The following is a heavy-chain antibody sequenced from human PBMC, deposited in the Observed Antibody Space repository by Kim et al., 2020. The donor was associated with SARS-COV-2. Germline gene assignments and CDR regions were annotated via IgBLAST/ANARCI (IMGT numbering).Heavy chain of an antibody. V-gene: IGHV4-39*01. CDR3: ARRLDTAMVSSQNWFDP. J-gene: IGHJ5*02. D-gene: IGHD5-18*01. Sequence: KSRVTISLDTSKNQFSLKRSSVTAADTAVYYCARRLDTAMVSSQNWFDPWGQGTLVTVSS.